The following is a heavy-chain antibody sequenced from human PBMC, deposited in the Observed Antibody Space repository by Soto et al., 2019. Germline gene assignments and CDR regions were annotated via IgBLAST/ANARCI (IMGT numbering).Heavy chain of an antibody. Sequence: PGGSLRLSCAASGFTFDDYAMHWVRQAPGKGLEWVSGISWNSGSIGYADSVKGRFTISRDNAKNSLYLQMNSLRAEDTALYYCAKDIGYCISTSCPSYYYGMDVWGQGTTVTVSS. CDR3: AKDIGYCISTSCPSYYYGMDV. V-gene: IGHV3-9*01. CDR1: GFTFDDYA. D-gene: IGHD2-2*01. J-gene: IGHJ6*02. CDR2: ISWNSGSI.